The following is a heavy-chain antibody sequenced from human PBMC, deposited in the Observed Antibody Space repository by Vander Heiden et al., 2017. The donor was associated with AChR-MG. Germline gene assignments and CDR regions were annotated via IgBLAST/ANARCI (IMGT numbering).Heavy chain of an antibody. J-gene: IGHJ4*02. Sequence: EVHLLESGGGLVQPGGSLRLSCAVSGFTFSNYAMTWVRQAPGKGLHWVSAISGSGSSAYYADSVRGRFTISRDNSKNTLYLQINSLRAEDTAVYFCAKTYYDFSSGYWIRSSLDYWGQGILVTVSS. CDR2: ISGSGSSA. V-gene: IGHV3-23*01. CDR3: AKTYYDFSSGYWIRSSLDY. CDR1: GFTFSNYA. D-gene: IGHD3-3*01.